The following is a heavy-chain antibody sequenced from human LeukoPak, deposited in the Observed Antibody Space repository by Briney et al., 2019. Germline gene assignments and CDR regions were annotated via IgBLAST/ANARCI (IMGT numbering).Heavy chain of an antibody. CDR1: GFTFSRSP. CDR2: TSGTDGDT. CDR3: ATKTPGRHPFDF. Sequence: GGSLRLSCVASGFTFSRSPMNWVRQAPGKELEWVSTSGTDGDTYYAASVKGRFTISKDSSTNTVYLQITSLRAEDAAVYYCATKTPGRHPFDFWGQGTLVTVSP. J-gene: IGHJ4*02. V-gene: IGHV3-23*01. D-gene: IGHD2-15*01.